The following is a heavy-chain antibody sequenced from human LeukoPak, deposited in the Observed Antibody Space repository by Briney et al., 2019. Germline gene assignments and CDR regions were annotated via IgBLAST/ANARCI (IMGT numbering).Heavy chain of an antibody. CDR3: ARAPEKQLVTSYYCYYMDV. D-gene: IGHD6-6*01. CDR2: IYYSGST. Sequence: PSETLSLTCTVSGGSISSSSYYWGWIRQPPGKGLEWIGSIYYSGSTYYNPSLKSRVTISVDTSKNQFSLKLSSVTAADTAVYYCARAPEKQLVTSYYCYYMDVWGKGTTVTVSS. V-gene: IGHV4-39*07. J-gene: IGHJ6*03. CDR1: GGSISSSSYY.